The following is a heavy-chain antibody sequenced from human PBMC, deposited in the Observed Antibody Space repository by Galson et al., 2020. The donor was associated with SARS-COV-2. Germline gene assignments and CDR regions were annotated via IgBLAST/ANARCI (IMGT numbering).Heavy chain of an antibody. V-gene: IGHV4-59*01. J-gene: IGHJ5*02. Sequence: SETLSLTCTVSGGSISSYYWSWIRQPPGKGLEWIGYIYYSGSTNYNPSLKSRVTISVDTSKNQFSLKLSSVTAADTAVYYCASTAGYSGYVWDLWGQGTLVTVSS. CDR2: IYYSGST. D-gene: IGHD5-12*01. CDR1: GGSISSYY. CDR3: ASTAGYSGYVWDL.